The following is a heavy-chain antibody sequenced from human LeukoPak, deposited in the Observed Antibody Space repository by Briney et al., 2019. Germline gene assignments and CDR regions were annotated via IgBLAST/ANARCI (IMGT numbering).Heavy chain of an antibody. J-gene: IGHJ5*02. D-gene: IGHD6-13*01. CDR2: IYYSGST. CDR1: GGSINTYF. CDR3: ARGGIAAAGKGWFDP. Sequence: PSETLSLTCTVSGGSINTYFWSWIRQPPGKGLEWIGYIYYSGSTNYNPSLKSRVTISLNTSKNQFSLRLTSVTAADTAIYYCARGGIAAAGKGWFDPWGQGTLVTVSS. V-gene: IGHV4-59*01.